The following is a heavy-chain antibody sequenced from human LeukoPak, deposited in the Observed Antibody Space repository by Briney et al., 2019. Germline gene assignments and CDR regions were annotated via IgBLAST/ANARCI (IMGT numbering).Heavy chain of an antibody. CDR2: IYHSGST. CDR3: ARVQRGYSGRTTPPNNRFDP. J-gene: IGHJ5*02. Sequence: SETLSLTCTVSGYSISSGYYWGWIRQPPGKGLEWIGSIYHSGSTYYNPSLKSRVTISVDTSKNQFSLKLSSVTAADTAVYYCARVQRGYSGRTTPPNNRFDPSGPGNLVTASS. D-gene: IGHD5-12*01. CDR1: GYSISSGYY. V-gene: IGHV4-38-2*02.